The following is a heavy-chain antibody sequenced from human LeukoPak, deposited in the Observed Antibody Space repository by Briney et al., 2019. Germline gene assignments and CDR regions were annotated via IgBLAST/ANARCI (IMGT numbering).Heavy chain of an antibody. CDR2: INTNTGNP. Sequence: ASVKVSCTASGYTFTSYAMNWVRQAPGQGLEWMGWINTNTGNPTYAQGFTGRFVFSLDTSVSTAYLQISSLKAEDTAVYYCARVTRCFDSKYYFDYWGQGTLVTVSS. CDR1: GYTFTSYA. CDR3: ARVTRCFDSKYYFDY. J-gene: IGHJ4*02. D-gene: IGHD3-9*01. V-gene: IGHV7-4-1*02.